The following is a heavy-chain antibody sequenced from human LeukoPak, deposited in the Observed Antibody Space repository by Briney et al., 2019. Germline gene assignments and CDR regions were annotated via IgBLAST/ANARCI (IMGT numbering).Heavy chain of an antibody. J-gene: IGHJ4*02. CDR3: ARHGYYDSSGYSDY. Sequence: PSETLSLTCTVSGGSISSSSYYWGWIPQPPGKGLEWIGSIYYSGSTYYNPSLKSRVTISVDTSKNQFSLKLSSVTAADTAVYYCARHGYYDSSGYSDYWGQGTLVTVSS. CDR2: IYYSGST. D-gene: IGHD3-22*01. CDR1: GGSISSSSYY. V-gene: IGHV4-39*01.